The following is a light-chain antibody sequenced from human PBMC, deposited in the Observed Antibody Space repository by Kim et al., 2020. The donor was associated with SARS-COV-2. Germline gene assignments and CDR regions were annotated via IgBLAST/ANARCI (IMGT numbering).Light chain of an antibody. CDR2: EVT. V-gene: IGLV2-23*02. J-gene: IGLJ1*01. CDR1: RSDVGTYNL. CDR3: CSYGGGSTYV. Sequence: QSALTQPASVSGSPGQSITISCTGTRSDVGTYNLVSWYQQHPGKAPKLIIFEVTKRPSGVSNRFSASKSGNTASLTISGLQAEDEADYYCCSYGGGSTYVFGTGTKVTVL.